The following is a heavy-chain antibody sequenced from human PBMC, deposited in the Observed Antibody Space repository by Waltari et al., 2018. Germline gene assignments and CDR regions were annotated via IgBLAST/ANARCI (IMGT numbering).Heavy chain of an antibody. Sequence: QVQLVQSGAEVKKAGSSVKVSCKASGGTFSISWVRQAPGQGLEWMGRIIPIFSRTNYAQKFQGRVTITADKSTSTVSMELSSLRSEDTAVYYCAKEASTILIFDYWGQGTLVTVSS. CDR1: GGTFS. CDR2: IIPIFSRT. CDR3: AKEASTILIFDY. D-gene: IGHD1-1*01. V-gene: IGHV1-69*06. J-gene: IGHJ4*02.